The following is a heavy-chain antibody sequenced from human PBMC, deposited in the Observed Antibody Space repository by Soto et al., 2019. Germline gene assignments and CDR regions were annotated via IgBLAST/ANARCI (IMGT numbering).Heavy chain of an antibody. CDR2: IYSSGSS. J-gene: IGHJ4*02. CDR3: ARGSWGYFDS. Sequence: QLQLLESGPGLVKPWEALSLTCSVSGASISNHIYYWGWFRQPPGKGLEWIGKIYSSGSSYYSTSLESRVTISVDSSKNQFSLKLNSVTAADTATYFCARGSWGYFDSCGQGSLVTVSS. CDR1: GASISNHIYY. D-gene: IGHD3-16*01. V-gene: IGHV4-39*02.